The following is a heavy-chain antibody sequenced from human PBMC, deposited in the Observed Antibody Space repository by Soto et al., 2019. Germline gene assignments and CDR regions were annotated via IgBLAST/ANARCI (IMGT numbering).Heavy chain of an antibody. V-gene: IGHV1-3*01. J-gene: IGHJ5*02. CDR2: INPDNGNT. CDR1: GYTFTRYT. CDR3: ARGIATGQLDP. D-gene: IGHD2-15*01. Sequence: ASVKVSCKAPGYTFTRYTMNWVRQAPEQRLEWMGWINPDNGNTKSSQKFQDRVIITRDTSASTAYMDLSSLRSEDTAVYYCARGIATGQLDPWGQGTLVTVSS.